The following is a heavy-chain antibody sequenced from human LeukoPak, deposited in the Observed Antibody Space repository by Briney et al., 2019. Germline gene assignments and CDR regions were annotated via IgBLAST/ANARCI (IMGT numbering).Heavy chain of an antibody. D-gene: IGHD3-3*01. CDR1: GFTFSSYA. J-gene: IGHJ4*02. V-gene: IGHV3-23*01. CDR2: ISGSGGST. Sequence: PGGSLRLPCAASGFTFSSYAMSWVRQAPGKGLEWVSAISGSGGSTYYADSVKGRFTISRDNSKNTLYLQMNSLRAEDTAVYYCAKERDPVLRFLEWLSGDFDYWGQGTLVTVSS. CDR3: AKERDPVLRFLEWLSGDFDY.